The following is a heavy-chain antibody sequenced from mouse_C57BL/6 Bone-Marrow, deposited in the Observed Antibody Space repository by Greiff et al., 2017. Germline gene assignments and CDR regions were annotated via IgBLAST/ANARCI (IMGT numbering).Heavy chain of an antibody. V-gene: IGHV1-7*01. J-gene: IGHJ4*01. CDR3: ALTPHYCARDY. CDR1: GYTFTSYW. Sequence: VQLQQSGAELAKPGASVKLSCKASGYTFTSYWMHWVKQRPGQGLEWIGYINPRSGYTNYNQTFKDKATLTADKSSSTAYMQLSSLTYEDSAVYYCALTPHYCARDYWGQRTSVTVSS. CDR2: INPRSGYT.